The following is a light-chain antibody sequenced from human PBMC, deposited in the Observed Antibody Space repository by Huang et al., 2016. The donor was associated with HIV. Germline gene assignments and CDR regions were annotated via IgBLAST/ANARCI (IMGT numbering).Light chain of an antibody. V-gene: IGKV1-5*01. CDR1: QSISSW. CDR3: QQYNSYPIT. J-gene: IGKJ5*01. Sequence: DIQMTQSPSTLSASVGDRVTITCRASQSISSWLAWYQQKPGKAPKVLIYDASKLESGVPSRFSGSGSGTEFTLTISSLQPDNFATYYCQQYNSYPITFGQGTRLEIK. CDR2: DAS.